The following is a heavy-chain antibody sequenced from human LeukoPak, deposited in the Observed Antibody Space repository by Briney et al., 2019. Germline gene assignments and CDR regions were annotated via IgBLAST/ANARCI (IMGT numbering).Heavy chain of an antibody. CDR1: GGSFSCYY. Sequence: PSETLSLTCAVYGGSFSCYYWSWIRQPPGKGLEWIGEINHSGSTNYNPSLKSRVTISVDTSENQFSLKLSSVTAADTAVYYCARHSLYYGSGVWGQGTLVTVSS. CDR2: INHSGST. V-gene: IGHV4-34*01. D-gene: IGHD3-10*01. J-gene: IGHJ4*02. CDR3: ARHSLYYGSGV.